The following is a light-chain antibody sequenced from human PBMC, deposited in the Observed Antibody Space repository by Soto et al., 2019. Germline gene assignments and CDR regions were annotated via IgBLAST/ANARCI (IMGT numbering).Light chain of an antibody. V-gene: IGKV3-11*01. CDR1: QSINSD. Sequence: EIVMTQSPATLSVSPGETARLSCRASQSINSDVAWYQQKVGQTPRLLIYDVSSRATGIPDRFSGSGSGTDFTLTISSLEPEDFAVYYCHQRSNWPPDTFGQGTRREIK. CDR3: HQRSNWPPDT. J-gene: IGKJ5*01. CDR2: DVS.